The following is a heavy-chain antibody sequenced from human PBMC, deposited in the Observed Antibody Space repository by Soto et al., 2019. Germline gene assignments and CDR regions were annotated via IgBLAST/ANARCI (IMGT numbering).Heavy chain of an antibody. CDR2: ISYDGSNK. V-gene: IGHV3-30*18. CDR1: GFTFSSYG. CDR3: AKVERPLQQLAPFYYYYYGMDV. J-gene: IGHJ6*02. Sequence: GGSLRPSCAASGFTFSSYGMHWVRQAPGKGLEWVAVISYDGSNKYYADSVKGRFTITRDNSKNTLYLQMNSLRAEDTAVYYCAKVERPLQQLAPFYYYYYGMDVWGQGTTVTVSS. D-gene: IGHD6-13*01.